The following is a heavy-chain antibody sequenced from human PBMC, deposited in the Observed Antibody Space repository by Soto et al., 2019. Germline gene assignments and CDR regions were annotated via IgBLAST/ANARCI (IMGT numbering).Heavy chain of an antibody. CDR2: INPSGGST. CDR3: ARSYYDYVWGSYRSAHFDY. Sequence: VASVKVSCKTSGYTFTSYYMHWVRQAPGQGLEWMGIINPSGGSTSYAQKFQGRVTMTRDTSTSTVYMELSSLRSEDTAVYYCARSYYDYVWGSYRSAHFDYWGQGTLVTVSS. D-gene: IGHD3-16*02. CDR1: GYTFTSYY. J-gene: IGHJ4*02. V-gene: IGHV1-46*01.